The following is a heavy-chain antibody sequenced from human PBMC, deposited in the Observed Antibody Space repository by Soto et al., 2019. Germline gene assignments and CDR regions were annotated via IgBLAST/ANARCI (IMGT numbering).Heavy chain of an antibody. V-gene: IGHV4-59*08. Sequence: QVQLQESGPGLVKPSETLSLTCIVSGGSISNYYWSWIRQPPGKGLEWIGYIYYSGSTNYNPSLTSRVTISVDTSQNQFSLKLSSVTAAYTAVYDCASHRYSYGVYYFDYWGKGTLVTVSS. CDR1: GGSISNYY. D-gene: IGHD5-18*01. CDR3: ASHRYSYGVYYFDY. J-gene: IGHJ4*02. CDR2: IYYSGST.